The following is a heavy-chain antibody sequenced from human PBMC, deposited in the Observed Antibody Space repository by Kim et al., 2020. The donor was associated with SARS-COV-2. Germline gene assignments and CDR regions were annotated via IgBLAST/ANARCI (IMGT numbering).Heavy chain of an antibody. J-gene: IGHJ4*02. CDR3: ARGSGNFGFDY. Sequence: YADSGGGRFTISRDNAKNTLYLQMNSLRAEDLAMYDCARGSGNFGFDYWGQGVLVTVSS. V-gene: IGHV3-74*01. D-gene: IGHD1-26*01.